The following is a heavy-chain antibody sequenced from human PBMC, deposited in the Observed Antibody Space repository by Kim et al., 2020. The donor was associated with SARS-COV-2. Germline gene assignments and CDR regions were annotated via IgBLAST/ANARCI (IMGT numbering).Heavy chain of an antibody. D-gene: IGHD3-10*01. V-gene: IGHV3-74*01. CDR1: GFTFSSYW. CDR2: TNSDGRST. Sequence: GGSLRLSCAASGFTFSSYWMHWVRQAPGKGLVCVSRTNSDGRSTTYADSVRGRFTISRDNAKNTLYLEMNRLRAEDTAVYYCEGTGGGSGNSVGLSWGLG. CDR3: EGTGGGSGNSVGLS. J-gene: IGHJ5*02.